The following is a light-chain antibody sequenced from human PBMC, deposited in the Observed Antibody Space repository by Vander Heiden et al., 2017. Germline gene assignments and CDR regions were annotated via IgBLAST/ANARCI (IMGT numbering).Light chain of an antibody. CDR3: CSYAGSSTWV. CDR2: EVS. J-gene: IGLJ3*02. CDR1: RSDVGSYNL. V-gene: IGLV2-23*02. Sequence: QSALTQPASVSGSPGQSITISCTGTRSDVGSYNLVSWYQQHPGKAPKLMIYEVSKRPSGVSNLFSGSKSGNTASLTISGLQAEDEADYYCCSYAGSSTWVFGGGTKLTVL.